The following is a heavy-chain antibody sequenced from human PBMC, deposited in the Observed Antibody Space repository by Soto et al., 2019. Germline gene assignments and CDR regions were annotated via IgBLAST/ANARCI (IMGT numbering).Heavy chain of an antibody. Sequence: DVQLMESGGCLVQPGGSLRLSCAASGFTFSYYWMTWVRQAPGKGLEWVANIRGDGGEEHYVDSVKGRFSVSRDNAKESLYLQMNSLRIEDTAVYYCARDATYRDSSFYYDGFDIWGQGTMVTVSS. CDR3: ARDATYRDSSFYYDGFDI. CDR2: IRGDGGEE. J-gene: IGHJ3*02. V-gene: IGHV3-7*05. CDR1: GFTFSYYW. D-gene: IGHD3-22*01.